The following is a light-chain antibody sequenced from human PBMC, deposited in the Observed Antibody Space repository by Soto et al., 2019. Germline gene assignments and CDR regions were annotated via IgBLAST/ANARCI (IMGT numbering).Light chain of an antibody. CDR2: DTS. CDR3: QQRSNWPPRLT. V-gene: IGKV3-11*01. J-gene: IGKJ4*01. Sequence: EIVLTQSPATLSLSPGERATLSCRASQSVSSDLAWYQQKPGQAPRLLIYDTSSRATGIPARFSGSGSGTDFTLTISSLEPEDFAVYYCQQRSNWPPRLTFGGGTKVDI. CDR1: QSVSSD.